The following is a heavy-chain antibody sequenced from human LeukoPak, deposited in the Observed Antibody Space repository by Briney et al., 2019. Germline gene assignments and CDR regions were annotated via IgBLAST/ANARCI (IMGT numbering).Heavy chain of an antibody. CDR1: GFTFSYYY. Sequence: GGALILSCAASGFTFSYYYMSGVRQAPGKGLEWVYFFRNKANGGTADYAASVKGRFTISRDDSKPIAYLQMNSLKAEDTAVYFCSRAYSTGWLGINDYWGQGVLVTVSS. V-gene: IGHV3-22*01. CDR3: SRAYSTGWLGINDY. D-gene: IGHD6-19*01. J-gene: IGHJ4*02. CDR2: FRNKANGGTA.